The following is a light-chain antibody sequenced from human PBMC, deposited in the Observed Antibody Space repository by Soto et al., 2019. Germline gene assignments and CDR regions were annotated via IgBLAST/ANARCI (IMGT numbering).Light chain of an antibody. V-gene: IGKV1-13*02. CDR2: DAS. CDR1: QRISSA. Sequence: AIQLTQSPSSLSASVGDRVTITCRASQRISSALAWYQQKPGKAPKLLIYDASRLESGLPSTFSGSGSRTEFPLTHRSLQPEDFATYYCRQFNSYLPTFGPGTKGDI. J-gene: IGKJ3*01. CDR3: RQFNSYLPT.